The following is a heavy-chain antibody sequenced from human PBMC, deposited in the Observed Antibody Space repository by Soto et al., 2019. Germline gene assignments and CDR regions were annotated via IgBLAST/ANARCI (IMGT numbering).Heavy chain of an antibody. CDR2: INAGNGNT. J-gene: IGHJ5*02. V-gene: IGHV1-3*01. Sequence: ASVKVSCKASGYTFTSYAMHWVRQAPGQRLEWMGWINAGNGNTKYSQKFQGRVTITRDTSASTAYMELSSLRSEDTAVYYCAIARSIAEWFDPWGQGTLVTVSS. D-gene: IGHD6-6*01. CDR1: GYTFTSYA. CDR3: AIARSIAEWFDP.